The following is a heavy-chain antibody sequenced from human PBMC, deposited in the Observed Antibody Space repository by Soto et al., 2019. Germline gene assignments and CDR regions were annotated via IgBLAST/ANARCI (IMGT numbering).Heavy chain of an antibody. V-gene: IGHV3-21*01. CDR2: IISGSYI. CDR1: GFSFSSYT. CDR3: ARHLFIVGATPHYYFDD. J-gene: IGHJ4*02. Sequence: GGSLRLSCAASGFSFSSYTMNWVRQAPGKGLEWVSSIISGSYIYYADSVKGRFTISRDNAKNSLYLQMNNLRAEDTAVYYCARHLFIVGATPHYYFDDWGQGTLVNVSS. D-gene: IGHD1-26*01.